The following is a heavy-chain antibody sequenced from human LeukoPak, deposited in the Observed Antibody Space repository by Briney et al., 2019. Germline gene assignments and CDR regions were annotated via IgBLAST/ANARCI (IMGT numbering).Heavy chain of an antibody. CDR2: INLSGGST. Sequence: GASVKVSCKASGYNFTSYGINWVRQAPGQGLEWLGIINLSGGSTHYPQKFQDRVTMTRDTSTSTVYMELRSLRSDDTAVYYCARAPANKYDSRLPEDYWGQGTLVTVSS. V-gene: IGHV1-46*01. CDR3: ARAPANKYDSRLPEDY. CDR1: GYNFTSYG. D-gene: IGHD3-22*01. J-gene: IGHJ4*02.